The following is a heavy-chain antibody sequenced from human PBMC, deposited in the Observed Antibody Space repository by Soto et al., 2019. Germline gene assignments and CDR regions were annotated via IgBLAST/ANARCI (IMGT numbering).Heavy chain of an antibody. J-gene: IGHJ4*02. Sequence: SETLSLTCTVSGGSISSSSYYWGWIRQPPGKGLEWIGSIYYSGSTYYNPSLKSRVTISVDTSKNQFSLKLSSVTAADTAVYYCASATGRSSPSGRSQYYFDYWGQGTLVTVSS. CDR3: ASATGRSSPSGRSQYYFDY. CDR2: IYYSGST. V-gene: IGHV4-39*01. CDR1: GGSISSSSYY. D-gene: IGHD3-10*01.